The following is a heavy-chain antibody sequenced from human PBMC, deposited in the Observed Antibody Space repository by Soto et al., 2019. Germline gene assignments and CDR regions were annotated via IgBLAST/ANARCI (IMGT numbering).Heavy chain of an antibody. CDR2: ISAYNANA. D-gene: IGHD3-16*01. CDR1: GYTFRNFG. CDR3: AREISYFDY. Sequence: QIQLLQSGAEVKKPGASVKVTCKASGYTFRNFGISWVRQAPGQGLEWMGWISAYNANANYAQKFQGRLTMTADTSTSTAYMELRSLRSDYTAVYYCAREISYFDYWGQGTLVTVSS. J-gene: IGHJ4*02. V-gene: IGHV1-18*01.